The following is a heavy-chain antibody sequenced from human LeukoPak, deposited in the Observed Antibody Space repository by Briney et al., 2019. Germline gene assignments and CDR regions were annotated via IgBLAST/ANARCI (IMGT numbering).Heavy chain of an antibody. CDR3: ATERRAGFDY. J-gene: IGHJ4*02. Sequence: PGGSLRLSCAASGFIFSNAWMSWVRQAPGKGLEWVGRIKSKTEGGTTDYAAPVKGRFTISRDESKNTLYLQMNSLKTEDTAVYYCATERRAGFDYWGQGTLVTVSS. V-gene: IGHV3-15*01. CDR1: GFIFSNAW. CDR2: IKSKTEGGTT. D-gene: IGHD3-10*01.